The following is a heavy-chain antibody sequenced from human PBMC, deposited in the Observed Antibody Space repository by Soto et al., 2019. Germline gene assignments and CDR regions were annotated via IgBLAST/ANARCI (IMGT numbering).Heavy chain of an antibody. D-gene: IGHD3-10*01. CDR3: ARHGGITMVRGPGDYYYYGMDV. CDR1: GGSISSNNW. V-gene: IGHV4-59*08. CDR2: IYYSGST. Sequence: SETLSLTCAVSGGSISSNNWWSWVRQPPGKGLEGIGYIYYSGSTNYNPSLKSRVTISVDTSKNQLSLKLSSVTAADTAVYYCARHGGITMVRGPGDYYYYGMDVWGQGTTVTVSS. J-gene: IGHJ6*02.